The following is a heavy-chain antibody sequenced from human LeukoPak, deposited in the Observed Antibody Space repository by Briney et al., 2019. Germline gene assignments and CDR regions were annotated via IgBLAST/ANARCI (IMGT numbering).Heavy chain of an antibody. V-gene: IGHV1-69*13. CDR3: ARSHIVVVTAILHYYYGMDV. CDR1: GGTFSSYA. J-gene: IGHJ6*02. Sequence: SVKVSCKASGGTFSSYAISWVRQAPGQRLEWMGGIIPIFGTANYAQKFQGRVTITADESTSTAYMELSSLRSEDTAVYYCARSHIVVVTAILHYYYGMDVWGQGTTVTVSS. CDR2: IIPIFGTA. D-gene: IGHD2-21*02.